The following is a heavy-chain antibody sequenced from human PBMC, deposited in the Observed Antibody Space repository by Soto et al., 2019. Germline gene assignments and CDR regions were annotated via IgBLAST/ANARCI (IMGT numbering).Heavy chain of an antibody. J-gene: IGHJ4*02. CDR3: ASVGHTMVRGVTTVDY. CDR2: IYYSGST. CDR1: GGSISSSSYY. Sequence: SETLSLTCTVSGGSISSSSYYWGWIRQPPGKGLEWIGSIYYSGSTYYNPSLKSRVTISVDTSKNQFSLKLSSVTAADTAVYYCASVGHTMVRGVTTVDYWGQGTLVTVPS. V-gene: IGHV4-39*01. D-gene: IGHD3-10*01.